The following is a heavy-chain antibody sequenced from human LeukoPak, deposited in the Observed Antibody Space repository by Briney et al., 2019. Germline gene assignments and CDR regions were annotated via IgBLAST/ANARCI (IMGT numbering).Heavy chain of an antibody. J-gene: IGHJ4*02. Sequence: GGSLRLSCAASGFTFSSYAMSWVRQAPGEGLEWVSTISASGGSTYYADSVKGRFTISRDDSKNTLYLQLNSLRAEDTAVYSCAREGYYDGVKGYFDYWGQGTLVTVSS. CDR2: ISASGGST. CDR1: GFTFSSYA. CDR3: AREGYYDGVKGYFDY. V-gene: IGHV3-23*01. D-gene: IGHD3-22*01.